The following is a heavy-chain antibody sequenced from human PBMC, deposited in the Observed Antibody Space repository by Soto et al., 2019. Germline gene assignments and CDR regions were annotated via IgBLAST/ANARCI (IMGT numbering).Heavy chain of an antibody. CDR3: AHRPRSRNLRWFGGAGLFQP. J-gene: IGHJ5*02. D-gene: IGHD3-10*01. V-gene: IGHV2-5*01. CDR1: GFSLSTIGVG. Sequence: SGPTLVNPTQTLTLTCTFSGFSLSTIGVGVGWIRQPPGKALEWLALIYWNDDKRYSPSLKSRLNITKDTSKNQVVLTMTNMDPVDKATYYCAHRPRSRNLRWFGGAGLFQPLGEGTPVSVS. CDR2: IYWNDDK.